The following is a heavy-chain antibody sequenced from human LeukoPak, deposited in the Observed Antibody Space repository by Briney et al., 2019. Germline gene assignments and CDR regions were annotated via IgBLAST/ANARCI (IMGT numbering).Heavy chain of an antibody. D-gene: IGHD4-11*01. CDR1: GASISAFY. CDR2: TYYTESS. CDR3: ARGGLGGITAYSNYLFDY. Sequence: SETLSLTCIVSGASISAFYWTWIRQPPGKGLEWIGYTYYTESSNYNPSLKSRVTISIDTSKNQFSLNLTSVTAADTAVYYCARGGLGGITAYSNYLFDYWGQGTLVTVSS. J-gene: IGHJ4*02. V-gene: IGHV4-59*08.